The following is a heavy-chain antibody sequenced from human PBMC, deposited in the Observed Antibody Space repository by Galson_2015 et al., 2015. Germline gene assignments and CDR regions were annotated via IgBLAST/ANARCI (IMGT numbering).Heavy chain of an antibody. CDR2: ISDEGSIK. V-gene: IGHV3-30*18. CDR1: GFTSSSCG. J-gene: IGHJ6*02. Sequence: SLRLSCAASGFTSSSCGMHWVRQAPGKGLEWVALISDEGSIKEYADSVKGRFTISRDNSKNTLSLQMNSLRAEDTAIYYCAKDNEGYCSDGHCYSYYYYGMDVWGQGTTVTVSS. CDR3: AKDNEGYCSDGHCYSYYYYGMDV. D-gene: IGHD2-15*01.